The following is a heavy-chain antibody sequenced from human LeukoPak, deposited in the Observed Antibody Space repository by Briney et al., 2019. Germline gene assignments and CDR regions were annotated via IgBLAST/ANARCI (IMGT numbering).Heavy chain of an antibody. CDR2: IYSGGST. Sequence: GGSLRLSCAASGFTISSNYMSWVRQAPGKGLEWVSVIYSGGSTYYADSVKGRFTISRENAKNSLYLQMNSLRAGDTAVYYCVRGTGYSAYDYDFDYWGQGTLVTVSS. CDR3: VRGTGYSAYDYDFDY. J-gene: IGHJ4*02. V-gene: IGHV3-53*01. D-gene: IGHD5-12*01. CDR1: GFTISSNY.